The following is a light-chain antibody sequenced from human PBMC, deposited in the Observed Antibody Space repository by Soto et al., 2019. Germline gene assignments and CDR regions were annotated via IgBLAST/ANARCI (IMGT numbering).Light chain of an antibody. CDR1: ESINIW. V-gene: IGKV1-5*01. CDR3: QQYNSYWT. CDR2: DAS. J-gene: IGKJ1*01. Sequence: DIQLTQFPSTLSASVGDRVSITCRARESINIWLAWYQQKPGKAPKLLMYDASILASGVSPRFSGSGSGTQFTLTISSLQPDDFATYYCQQYNSYWTFGQGTKVEIK.